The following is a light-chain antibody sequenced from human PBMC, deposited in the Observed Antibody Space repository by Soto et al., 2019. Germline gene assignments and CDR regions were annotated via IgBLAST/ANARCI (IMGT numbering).Light chain of an antibody. J-gene: IGLJ2*01. CDR2: DGS. V-gene: IGLV2-23*01. Sequence: QSALTQPASVSGTPGQSITISCTGTSCDVGSYNLVSWYQQLPGKAPQLMMYDGSKRPSGVSNRFSGSKSGNTPSLIISGLPAEEEADYYCCSYAGSSTLVFGGGTKLTVL. CDR1: SCDVGSYNL. CDR3: CSYAGSSTLV.